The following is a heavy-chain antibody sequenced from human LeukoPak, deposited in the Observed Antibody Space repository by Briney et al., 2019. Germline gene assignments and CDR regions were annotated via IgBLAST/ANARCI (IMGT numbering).Heavy chain of an antibody. V-gene: IGHV3-23*01. J-gene: IGHJ4*02. CDR2: ISGSGGST. CDR1: GFTFSSYA. CDR3: AKVGGYSSGWYLSDY. Sequence: PGGSLRLSCAASGFTFSSYAMSWVRQAPGKGLEWVSAISGSGGSTHYADSVKGRFTISRDNSKNTLYLQMNSLRAEDTAVYYCAKVGGYSSGWYLSDYWGQGTLVTASS. D-gene: IGHD6-19*01.